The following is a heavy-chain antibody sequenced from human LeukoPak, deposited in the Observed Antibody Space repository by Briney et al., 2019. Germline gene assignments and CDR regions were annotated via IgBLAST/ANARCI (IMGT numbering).Heavy chain of an antibody. CDR2: INWNGDRT. Sequence: GGSLRLSCAAAGFTFDEYGISWVRKAPGKGLEWVSGINWNGDRTGYADSVKGRFTISRDNANNALYLQMNPLRAEDTALYYWARDSERGYSYGYPYFDYWGQGILVTVSS. J-gene: IGHJ4*02. CDR3: ARDSERGYSYGYPYFDY. V-gene: IGHV3-20*04. CDR1: GFTFDEYG. D-gene: IGHD5-18*01.